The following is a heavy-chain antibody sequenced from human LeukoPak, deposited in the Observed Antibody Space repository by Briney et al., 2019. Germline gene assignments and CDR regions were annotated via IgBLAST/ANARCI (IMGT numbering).Heavy chain of an antibody. CDR3: ARGQGYSSSWSLNWFDP. D-gene: IGHD6-13*01. CDR2: IYYSGST. J-gene: IGHJ5*02. CDR1: GGSISSYY. V-gene: IGHV4-59*01. Sequence: SETLSLTCIVSGGSISSYYWSWIRQPPGKGLEWIGYIYYSGSTNYNPSLKSRVTISVDTSKNQFSLKLSSVTAADTAVYYCARGQGYSSSWSLNWFDPWGQGTLVTVSS.